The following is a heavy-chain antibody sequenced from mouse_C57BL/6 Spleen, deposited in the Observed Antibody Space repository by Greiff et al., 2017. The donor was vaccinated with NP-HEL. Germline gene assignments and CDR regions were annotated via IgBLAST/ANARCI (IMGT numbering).Heavy chain of an antibody. CDR1: GFNIKNTY. CDR2: IDPANGTT. D-gene: IGHD2-4*01. Sequence: VQLQQSVAELVRPGASVKLSCTASGFNIKNTYMHWVKQRPEQGLAWIGRIDPANGTTKYATKFHGKATITADTSSNTAYLQLSSLTYEDTAIYYGARRDDYDWFAYWGQGTLVTVS. J-gene: IGHJ3*01. V-gene: IGHV14-3*01. CDR3: ARRDDYDWFAY.